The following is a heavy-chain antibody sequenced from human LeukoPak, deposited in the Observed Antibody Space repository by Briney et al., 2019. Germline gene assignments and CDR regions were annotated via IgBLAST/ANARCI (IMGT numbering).Heavy chain of an antibody. CDR3: ARRKRTGLFDY. Sequence: GGSLRLSCAASGLTFSTYWMTWVRQAPGKGLEWVANIKQDASETFYVDSVKGRFTISRDNAKNSPFLQMDSLRAEDTAVYYCARRKRTGLFDYWGQGSLVTVSS. D-gene: IGHD1-14*01. J-gene: IGHJ4*02. V-gene: IGHV3-7*01. CDR1: GLTFSTYW. CDR2: IKQDASET.